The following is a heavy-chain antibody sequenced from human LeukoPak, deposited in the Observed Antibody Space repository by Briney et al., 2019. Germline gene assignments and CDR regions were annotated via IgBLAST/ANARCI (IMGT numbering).Heavy chain of an antibody. V-gene: IGHV4-59*01. CDR3: ATGYYEPFAT. CDR2: VSDSGKT. J-gene: IGHJ5*02. Sequence: PSETLSLTCRVSGSSLSSYYWDGLRQSPGKGLEWIGYVSDSGKTDANPSLTSRVTISLDMSKKQFSLRLRTVTAADSAVYYCATGYYEPFATWGPGILVTVSS. D-gene: IGHD3-22*01. CDR1: GSSLSSYY.